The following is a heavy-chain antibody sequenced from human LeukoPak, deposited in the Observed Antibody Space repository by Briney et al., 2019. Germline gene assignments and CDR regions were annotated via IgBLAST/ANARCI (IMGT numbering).Heavy chain of an antibody. Sequence: SETLSLTCTVSGGFINDYYWNWIRQPPGQGLESIGYVYYSGSINYSPSLKSRVTISVDTSKNQFSLKLNYVTDADTALYYCARHREGQQLADYFDYWGQGTLVTVSS. CDR3: ARHREGQQLADYFDY. D-gene: IGHD6-13*01. J-gene: IGHJ4*02. CDR1: GGFINDYY. CDR2: VYYSGSI. V-gene: IGHV4-59*08.